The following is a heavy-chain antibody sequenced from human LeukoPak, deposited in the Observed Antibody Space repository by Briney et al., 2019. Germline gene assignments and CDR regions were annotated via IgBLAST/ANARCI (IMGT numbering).Heavy chain of an antibody. V-gene: IGHV3-23*01. CDR3: AKEAASGWTSGYFDY. CDR2: ISGSGYTT. J-gene: IGHJ4*02. CDR1: GLTFSTYA. Sequence: GGSQRLSCAASGLTFSTYAMTWVRQAPGKGLEWVSVISGSGYTTMYADSVKGRFTISRDNSKNTLYLQMNSLGAEDTALYYCAKEAASGWTSGYFDYWGQGTLVTVSS. D-gene: IGHD6-19*01.